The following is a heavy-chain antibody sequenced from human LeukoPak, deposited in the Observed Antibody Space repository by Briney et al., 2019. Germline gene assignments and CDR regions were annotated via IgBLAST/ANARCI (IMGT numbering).Heavy chain of an antibody. V-gene: IGHV1-8*01. J-gene: IGHJ6*03. CDR3: ARSHTRLLWFGEEDYYYMDV. Sequence: ASVKVSCKASGYTFTSYDINWVRQATGQGLEWMGWMNHNSGNTGYAQKFQGRVTMTRNTSISTAYMELSSLRSEDTAVYYCARSHTRLLWFGEEDYYYMDVWGKGTTVPVSS. CDR2: MNHNSGNT. D-gene: IGHD3-10*01. CDR1: GYTFTSYD.